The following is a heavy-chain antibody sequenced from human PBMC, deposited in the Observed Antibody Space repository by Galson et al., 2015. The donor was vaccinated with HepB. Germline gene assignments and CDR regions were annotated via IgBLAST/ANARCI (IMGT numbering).Heavy chain of an antibody. Sequence: QSGAEVKKPGESLKISCKGSGYSFTDYWIGWVRQMPGKGLEWMEIIYPGDSDTRYSPSFQGQVTTSADESISTAYLQWSGLKASDTAMYYCTRLGYCGGGSCYQRGYFDSWGQGTLVIVSS. D-gene: IGHD2-15*01. V-gene: IGHV5-51*01. CDR2: IYPGDSDT. J-gene: IGHJ4*02. CDR1: GYSFTDYW. CDR3: TRLGYCGGGSCYQRGYFDS.